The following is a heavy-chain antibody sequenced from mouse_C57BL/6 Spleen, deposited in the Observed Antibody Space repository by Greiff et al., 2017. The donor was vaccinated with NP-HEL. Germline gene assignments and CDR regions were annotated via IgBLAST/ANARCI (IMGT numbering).Heavy chain of an antibody. V-gene: IGHV1-54*01. CDR2: INPGSGGT. J-gene: IGHJ2*01. Sequence: VQLQESGAELVRPGTSVKVSCKASGYAFTNYLIEWVKQRPGQGLEWIGVINPGSGGTNYNEKFKGKATLTADKSSSTAYMQLSSLTSEDSAVYFCARWGAQATGYWGQGTTLTVSS. CDR1: GYAFTNYL. CDR3: ARWGAQATGY. D-gene: IGHD3-2*02.